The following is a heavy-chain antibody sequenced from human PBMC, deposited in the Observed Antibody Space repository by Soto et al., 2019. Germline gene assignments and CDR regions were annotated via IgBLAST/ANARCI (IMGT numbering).Heavy chain of an antibody. CDR2: INHSGST. Sequence: SETLSLTCAVYGGSFSGYCWSWIRQPPGKGLEWIGEINHSGSTNYNPSLKSRVTISVDTSRNQFSLKLSSVTAADTAVYYCARRSQQQMVRGVKWLDSCGQAPLVTVSS. CDR3: ARRSQQQMVRGVKWLDS. J-gene: IGHJ5*01. D-gene: IGHD6-13*01. CDR1: GGSFSGYC. V-gene: IGHV4-34*01.